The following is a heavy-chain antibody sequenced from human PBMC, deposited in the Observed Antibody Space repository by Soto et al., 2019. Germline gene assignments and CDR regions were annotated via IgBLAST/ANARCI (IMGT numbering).Heavy chain of an antibody. CDR2: ISKSGTAI. CDR1: GFAFSDYE. D-gene: IGHD5-12*01. V-gene: IGHV3-48*03. J-gene: IGHJ4*02. CDR3: ARRKVDALKAPFDH. Sequence: PGGSLRLSCAASGFAFSDYEMTWVRQAPGKGLEWLSYISKSGTAIYYADSVRGRFTISRDNAKNSVFLQIDSLRAEDTALYYCARRKVDALKAPFDHWGQGTLVTVSS.